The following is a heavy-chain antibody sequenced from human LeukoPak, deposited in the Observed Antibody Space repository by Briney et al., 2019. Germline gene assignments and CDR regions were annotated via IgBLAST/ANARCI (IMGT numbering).Heavy chain of an antibody. CDR2: IYPDDSDT. J-gene: IGHJ4*02. D-gene: IGHD3-10*01. Sequence: GESLKISCKASGYSFTNYWIGWVRQMPGKGLEWMGIIYPDDSDTRYSPSFQGQVTISADKSISTAYLQWSSLKASDTAMYYCARCYGSGSYQDYFDYWGQGTLVTVSS. CDR1: GYSFTNYW. CDR3: ARCYGSGSYQDYFDY. V-gene: IGHV5-51*01.